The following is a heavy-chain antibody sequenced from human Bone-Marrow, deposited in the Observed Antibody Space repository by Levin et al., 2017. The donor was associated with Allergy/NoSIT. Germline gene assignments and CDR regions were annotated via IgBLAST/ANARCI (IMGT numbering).Heavy chain of an antibody. CDR3: AGAWSCVGPVPRTVGV. V-gene: IGHV3-49*03. CDR1: GFVFGVFV. D-gene: IGHD1-26*01. CDR2: IRSRAYGGAT. Sequence: PGGSLRLSCKASGFVFGVFVMSWFRQAPGKGLEWVGFIRSRAYGGATDYAASVKGRFTISSDESKSIAYLQMNNLGSEEEAQDCCAGAWSCVGPVPRTVGVWGRGTTILVSS. J-gene: IGHJ6*04.